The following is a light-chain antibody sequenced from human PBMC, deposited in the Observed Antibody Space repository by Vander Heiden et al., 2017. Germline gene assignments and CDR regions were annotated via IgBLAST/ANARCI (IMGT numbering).Light chain of an antibody. J-gene: IGKJ1*01. CDR2: AAS. CDR3: QQSGSSPWT. V-gene: IGKV3-20*01. CDR1: QSVSSSY. Sequence: IVLTQSPGTLSLSPGERATLSCRASQSVSSSYLAWYQQKPGQAPRLLIYAASNRATGIPDRFSGGGSGTDFTVTISRLEPEDFAVYYCQQSGSSPWTFGQGTKVEIK.